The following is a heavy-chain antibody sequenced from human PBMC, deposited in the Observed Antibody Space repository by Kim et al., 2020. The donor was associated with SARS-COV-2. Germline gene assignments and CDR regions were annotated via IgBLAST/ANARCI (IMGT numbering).Heavy chain of an antibody. CDR3: ARSLSGSYHPRLYYFDY. Sequence: SETLSLTCTVSGGSISSYYWSWIRQPPGKGLEWIGYIYYSGSTNYNPSLKSRVTISVDTSKNQFSLKLSSVTAADTAVYYCARSLSGSYHPRLYYFDYWGQGTLVTVSS. V-gene: IGHV4-59*13. CDR1: GGSISSYY. J-gene: IGHJ4*02. CDR2: IYYSGST. D-gene: IGHD1-26*01.